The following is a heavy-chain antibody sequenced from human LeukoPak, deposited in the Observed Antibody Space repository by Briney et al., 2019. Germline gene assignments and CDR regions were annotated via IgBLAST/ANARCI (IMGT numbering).Heavy chain of an antibody. CDR3: AREGENGWSEAFDY. CDR1: GFTFGRYR. V-gene: IGHV3-21*01. J-gene: IGHJ4*02. CDR2: ISGSSRSI. D-gene: IGHD6-19*01. Sequence: GGCLRLSRAASGFTFGRYRITWVRQAPGKGLEWVSSISGSSRSIYYADSVKGRFTISRDNAKNSLFLQMNSLRAEDTAVYYCAREGENGWSEAFDYWGQGTLVTVSS.